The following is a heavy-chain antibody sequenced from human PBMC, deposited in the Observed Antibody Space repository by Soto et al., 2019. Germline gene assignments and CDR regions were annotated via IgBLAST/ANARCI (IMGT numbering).Heavy chain of an antibody. CDR3: ARVGVYYYGSGSYYDYYGMDV. D-gene: IGHD3-10*01. CDR1: GYTLTSYG. J-gene: IGHJ6*02. Sequence: ASVKVSCKASGYTLTSYGISWVRQAPGQGLEWMGWISAYNGNTNYAQKLQGRVTMTTDTSTSTAYMELRSLRSDDTAVYYCARVGVYYYGSGSYYDYYGMDVWGQGTTVTVSS. CDR2: ISAYNGNT. V-gene: IGHV1-18*04.